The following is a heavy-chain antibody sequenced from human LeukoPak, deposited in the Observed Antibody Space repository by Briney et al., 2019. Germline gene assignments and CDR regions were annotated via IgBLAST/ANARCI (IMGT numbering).Heavy chain of an antibody. D-gene: IGHD5-12*01. CDR2: IYSGGST. V-gene: IGHV3-66*01. Sequence: TGGSLRLSCAASGITVSSNYMSWVRQAPGKGLEWVSVIYSGGSTYYADSVKGRFTISRDNSKNTLYLQMNSLRAEDTAVYYCARSAGRGSYSGYDLFDYWGQGTLVTVSS. J-gene: IGHJ4*02. CDR1: GITVSSNY. CDR3: ARSAGRGSYSGYDLFDY.